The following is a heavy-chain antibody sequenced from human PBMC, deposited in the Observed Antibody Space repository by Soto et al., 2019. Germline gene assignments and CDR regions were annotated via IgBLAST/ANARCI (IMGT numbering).Heavy chain of an antibody. CDR2: LSSSSSYI. CDR3: ARHMYDGTPYLYYFYGMDV. V-gene: IGHV3-21*01. D-gene: IGHD1-1*01. Sequence: GGSLRLSCAASGFTLSSYSMNWVRQAPGRGLEWVSSLSSSSSYIYYAGSVKGRFTISRDNSRQTLYLQMNSLRAEDTAVYYCARHMYDGTPYLYYFYGMDVWGQGTTVTVSS. J-gene: IGHJ6*02. CDR1: GFTLSSYS.